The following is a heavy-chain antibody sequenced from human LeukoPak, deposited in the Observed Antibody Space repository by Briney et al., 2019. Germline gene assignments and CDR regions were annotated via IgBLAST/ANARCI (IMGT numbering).Heavy chain of an antibody. Sequence: ASLKVSCKASGYTFIVYYMHWVRQAPGQGLEWMGWINPKNGDTKFAQNFQGRVTMTRDTSISTVYMELSRLRSDDTAVYYCARGANCSGGSCYYGNKHFQHWGQGTLVTVSS. CDR2: INPKNGDT. CDR3: ARGANCSGGSCYYGNKHFQH. V-gene: IGHV1-2*02. CDR1: GYTFIVYY. J-gene: IGHJ1*01. D-gene: IGHD2-15*01.